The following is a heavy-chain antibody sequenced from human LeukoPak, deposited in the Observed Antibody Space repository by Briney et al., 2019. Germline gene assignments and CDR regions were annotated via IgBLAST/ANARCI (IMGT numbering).Heavy chain of an antibody. V-gene: IGHV3-23*01. Sequence: PGGSLRLSCAASGFTFSGYAMSWIRQAPGKGLEWVSYISGTGGYTYYTDSVKGRFTISRDNAKNTLYLQMNSLRAEDTAVFYCAKDREYSGSYRPGPTRYYYGMDVWGQGTTVTGS. CDR1: GFTFSGYA. J-gene: IGHJ6*02. CDR2: ISGTGGYT. CDR3: AKDREYSGSYRPGPTRYYYGMDV. D-gene: IGHD1-26*01.